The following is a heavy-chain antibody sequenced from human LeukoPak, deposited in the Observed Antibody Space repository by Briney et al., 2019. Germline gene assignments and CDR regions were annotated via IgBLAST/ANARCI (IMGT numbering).Heavy chain of an antibody. D-gene: IGHD3-22*01. Sequence: EASVKVSCKASGYVFVSYYINWVRQAPGQGLEWMGSISAYNGHTNFAQKFQGRVTMTTDTATSTAYMEMRSLTSDDTAMYFCARDVAYYYDSSGCFDYWGQGTLVTVSS. V-gene: IGHV1-18*01. J-gene: IGHJ4*02. CDR1: GYVFVSYY. CDR2: ISAYNGHT. CDR3: ARDVAYYYDSSGCFDY.